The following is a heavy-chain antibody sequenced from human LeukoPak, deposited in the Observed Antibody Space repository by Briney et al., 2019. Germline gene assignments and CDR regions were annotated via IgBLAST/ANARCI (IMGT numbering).Heavy chain of an antibody. V-gene: IGHV3-15*05. CDR1: GFTFSNAW. CDR3: AKGSVVVVVAAIAGGSPDAFDI. CDR2: IKSKTDGGTT. D-gene: IGHD2-15*01. J-gene: IGHJ3*02. Sequence: GGSLRLSCAASGFTFSNAWMSWVRQAPGKGLEWVGRIKSKTDGGTTDYAAPVKGRFTISRDNAKNSLYLQMNSLRAEDTALYYCAKGSVVVVVAAIAGGSPDAFDIWGQGTMVTVSS.